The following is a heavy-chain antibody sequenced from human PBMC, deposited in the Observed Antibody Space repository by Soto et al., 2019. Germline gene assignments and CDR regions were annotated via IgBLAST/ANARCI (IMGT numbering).Heavy chain of an antibody. J-gene: IGHJ3*02. D-gene: IGHD1-26*01. CDR2: ISYDGSNK. CDR1: GFTFSSYA. CDR3: ARLVGATLRDDAFDI. V-gene: IGHV3-30-3*01. Sequence: QVQLVESGGGVVQPGRSPRLSCAASGFTFSSYAMHWVRQAPGKGLEWVAVISYDGSNKYYADSVKGRFTISRDNSKNTLYLQMNSLRAEDTAVYYCARLVGATLRDDAFDIWGQGTMVTVSS.